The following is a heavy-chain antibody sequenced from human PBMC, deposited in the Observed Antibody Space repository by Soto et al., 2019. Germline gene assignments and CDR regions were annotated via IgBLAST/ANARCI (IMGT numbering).Heavy chain of an antibody. V-gene: IGHV1-2*04. CDR2: INPNSGGT. D-gene: IGHD2-15*01. J-gene: IGHJ5*02. CDR3: ARGGDLYCSGGSCYSWFDP. CDR1: GYTFTGYY. Sequence: QVQLVQSGAEVKKPGASVKVSCKASGYTFTGYYMHWVRQAPGQGLEWMGWINPNSGGTNYAQKFQGWVTMTRDTSSSAAYMGLGRPRSYDTAVYYCARGGDLYCSGGSCYSWFDPWGQGTLVTVSS.